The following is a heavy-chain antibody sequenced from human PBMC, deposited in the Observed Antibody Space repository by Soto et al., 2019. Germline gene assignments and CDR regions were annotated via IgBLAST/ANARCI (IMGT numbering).Heavy chain of an antibody. CDR1: GYTFTSYG. V-gene: IGHV1-18*01. CDR3: ARYYDILTGYGY. Sequence: ASVKVSCKASGYTFTSYGISWVRQAPGQGLEWMGWISAYNDNTHYAQKFRARVTITSDRSVSTAYMELSSLRSEDTAVYYCARYYDILTGYGYWGQGTLVTVSS. J-gene: IGHJ4*02. D-gene: IGHD3-9*01. CDR2: ISAYNDNT.